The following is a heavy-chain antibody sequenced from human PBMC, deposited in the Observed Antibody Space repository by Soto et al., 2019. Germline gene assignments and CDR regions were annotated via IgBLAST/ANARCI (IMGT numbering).Heavy chain of an antibody. J-gene: IGHJ4*02. V-gene: IGHV4-59*01. CDR3: ARVGKRDGSGMFGY. CDR1: GGSISSYY. CDR2: IYYSGST. Sequence: SETLSLTCTVSGGSISSYYWSWIRQPPGKGLEWIGYIYYSGSTNYNPSLKSRVTISVDTSKNQFSLELSSLRSEDTAVYYCARVGKRDGSGMFGYWGQGTLVTVSS. D-gene: IGHD3-10*01.